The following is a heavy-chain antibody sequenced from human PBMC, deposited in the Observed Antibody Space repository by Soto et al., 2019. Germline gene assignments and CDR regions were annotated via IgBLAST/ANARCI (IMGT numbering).Heavy chain of an antibody. CDR2: INAGNGNT. CDR3: ATGDSYGYYFDY. Sequence: ASVKVSGKASGYTFTSYAMHWVRQAPGQRLEWMGWINAGNGNTKYSQKFQGRVTITRDTSASTAYMELSSLRSEDTAVYYCATGDSYGYYFDYWGQGTLVTVSS. J-gene: IGHJ4*02. CDR1: GYTFTSYA. V-gene: IGHV1-3*01. D-gene: IGHD5-18*01.